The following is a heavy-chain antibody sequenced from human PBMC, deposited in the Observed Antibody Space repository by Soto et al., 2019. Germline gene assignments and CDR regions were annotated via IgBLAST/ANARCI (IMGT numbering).Heavy chain of an antibody. D-gene: IGHD1-26*01. CDR2: ISGSGATT. CDR3: AKDPQSVGAQYYFDS. V-gene: IGHV3-23*01. J-gene: IGHJ4*02. Sequence: EVQLLESGGGLVQPGGSLRLSCAASRFTFSSYAMTWVRQAPGKGLEWVSTISGSGATTYYADSVKGRFTISRDNSRNTLNLQMNSLRAEDTALYYCAKDPQSVGAQYYFDSWGQGTLVTVSS. CDR1: RFTFSSYA.